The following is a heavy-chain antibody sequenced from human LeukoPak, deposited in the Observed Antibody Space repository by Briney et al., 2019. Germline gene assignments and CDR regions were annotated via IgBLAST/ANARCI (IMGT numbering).Heavy chain of an antibody. D-gene: IGHD3-9*01. Sequence: GGSLRLSCAASGFTVSNNYMSWVRQTPGKGLEWVSVIYVGGSAYYADSVKGRFTIPGDSSKNTLYLQMNSLRAEDTAVYYCARLKIDGTHFDYWGQGTLVTVSS. CDR1: GFTVSNNY. J-gene: IGHJ4*02. CDR2: IYVGGSA. CDR3: ARLKIDGTHFDY. V-gene: IGHV3-53*01.